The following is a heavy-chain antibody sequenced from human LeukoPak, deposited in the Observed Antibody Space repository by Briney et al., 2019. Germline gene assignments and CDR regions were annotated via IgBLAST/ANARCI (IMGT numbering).Heavy chain of an antibody. J-gene: IGHJ4*02. V-gene: IGHV3-9*01. Sequence: GGSLRLSCAASGFNFDAYAMHWVRQVPGRGLEWVSGVSWDSTRMAYAGSVKGRFTISRDNAKNSLYLQMTSLRPEDTAVYYCSRSPDFWSALDFWGQGTLVAVSS. CDR1: GFNFDAYA. D-gene: IGHD3-3*01. CDR2: VSWDSTRM. CDR3: SRSPDFWSALDF.